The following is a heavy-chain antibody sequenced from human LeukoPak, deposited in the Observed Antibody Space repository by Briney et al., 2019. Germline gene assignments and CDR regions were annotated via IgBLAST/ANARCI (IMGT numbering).Heavy chain of an antibody. J-gene: IGHJ4*02. CDR2: IYHSGST. CDR3: AREYCSSTSCPPRSYYFDY. CDR1: GGSISSSNW. D-gene: IGHD2-2*01. V-gene: IGHV4-4*02. Sequence: SGTLSLTCAVSGGSISSSNWWSCVRQPPGKGLEWIGEIYHSGSTNYNPSLKSRVTISVDKSKNQFSLKLSSVTAADTAVYYCAREYCSSTSCPPRSYYFDYWGQGTLVTVSS.